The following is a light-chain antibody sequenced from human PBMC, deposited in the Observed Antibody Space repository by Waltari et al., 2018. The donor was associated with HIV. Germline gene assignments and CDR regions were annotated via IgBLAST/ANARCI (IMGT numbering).Light chain of an antibody. J-gene: IGLJ2*01. V-gene: IGLV2-11*01. Sequence: QSALTQPRSLSGSPGQSVTISCTGTSSDVGSYNYVSWYQHNPGKAPNLILYDVSELPSWFPDRFSGSKLGNPASLTISGLQAEDEADYYCCSYAGTYTFVVFGGGTKLTVL. CDR3: CSYAGTYTFVV. CDR1: SSDVGSYNY. CDR2: DVS.